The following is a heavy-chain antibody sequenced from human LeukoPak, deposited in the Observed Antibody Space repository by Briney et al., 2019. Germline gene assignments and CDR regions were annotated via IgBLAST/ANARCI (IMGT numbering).Heavy chain of an antibody. Sequence: ASVKVSCKASGGTFSSYAISWVRQAPGQGLEWMRRIIPILGIANYAQKFQGRVTITADKSTSTAYMELSSLRSEDTAVYYCAVEMARPGGYWGQGTLVTVSS. CDR1: GGTFSSYA. D-gene: IGHD5-24*01. CDR2: IIPILGIA. J-gene: IGHJ4*02. CDR3: AVEMARPGGY. V-gene: IGHV1-69*04.